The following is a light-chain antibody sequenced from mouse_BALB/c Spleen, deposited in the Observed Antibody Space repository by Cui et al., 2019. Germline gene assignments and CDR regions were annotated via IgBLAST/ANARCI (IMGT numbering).Light chain of an antibody. J-gene: IGKJ2*01. CDR2: GES. Sequence: DIVMTQSPSSLSVSAGEKVTMSCKSSQSLLNSGNQKNYLAWYQQKPGQPPKLLIYGESTRESGVPDRFTGSGSGTDFTLTISSVQAEDLAVYYCQNDHSYPYTFGGGTKLEIK. CDR1: QSLLNSGNQKNY. CDR3: QNDHSYPYT. V-gene: IGKV8-28*01.